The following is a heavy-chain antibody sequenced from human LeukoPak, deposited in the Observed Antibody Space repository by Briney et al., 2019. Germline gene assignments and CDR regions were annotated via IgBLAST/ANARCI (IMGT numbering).Heavy chain of an antibody. D-gene: IGHD5-12*01. J-gene: IGHJ5*02. CDR3: AKDSGSSSGYESWFDP. CDR2: ISWSSDNI. CDR1: GFTFDDYA. Sequence: PGGSLRLSCAASGFTFDDYAMHWVRQAPGKGLKWVSGISWSSDNIDYADSVKGRFTISRDNAKNSLYLQMNSLRVEDTALYYCAKDSGSSSGYESWFDPWGQGTLVTVSS. V-gene: IGHV3-9*01.